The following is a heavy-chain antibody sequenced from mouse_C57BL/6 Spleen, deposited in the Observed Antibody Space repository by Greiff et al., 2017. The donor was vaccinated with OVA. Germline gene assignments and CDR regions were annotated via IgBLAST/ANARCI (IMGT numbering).Heavy chain of an antibody. Sequence: VQLQQSGAELVKPGASVKISCKASGYAFSSYWMNWVKQRPGKGLEWIGQIYPGDGDTNYNGKFKGKATLTADKSSSTAYMQLSSLTSEDSALYFGARGGVYYGGYFDYWGQGTTLTVSS. CDR2: IYPGDGDT. J-gene: IGHJ2*01. D-gene: IGHD1-1*01. V-gene: IGHV1-80*01. CDR1: GYAFSSYW. CDR3: ARGGVYYGGYFDY.